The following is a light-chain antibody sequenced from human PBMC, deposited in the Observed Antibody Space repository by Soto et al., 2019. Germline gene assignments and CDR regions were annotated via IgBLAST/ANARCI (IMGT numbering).Light chain of an antibody. CDR3: CLYAYDNGWL. J-gene: IGLJ3*02. V-gene: IGLV2-23*01. CDR1: SGDVLSYDG. CDR2: XXX. Sequence: QSALTQPASVSGSPGQSITISCTGPSGDVLSYDGVSWYQHHPGKAPKLLIYXXXXXXXXXXXXXXGPKSGHMASLTISGLXXXXXXXYYCCLYAYDNGWLFGGGTKVTVL.